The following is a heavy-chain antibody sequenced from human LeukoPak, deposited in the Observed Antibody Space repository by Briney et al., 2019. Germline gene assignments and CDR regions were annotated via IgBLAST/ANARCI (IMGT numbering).Heavy chain of an antibody. V-gene: IGHV3-53*01. CDR1: GFTVSSNY. CDR2: IYSGGST. Sequence: GGSLRLSCAASGFTVSSNYMSWVRQAPGKGLEWVSVIYSGGSTYYADSVKGRFTISRDNSKNTLYLQMNSLRAEDTTVYYCARDGRRDGYNFDYWGQGTLVTVSS. J-gene: IGHJ4*02. D-gene: IGHD5-24*01. CDR3: ARDGRRDGYNFDY.